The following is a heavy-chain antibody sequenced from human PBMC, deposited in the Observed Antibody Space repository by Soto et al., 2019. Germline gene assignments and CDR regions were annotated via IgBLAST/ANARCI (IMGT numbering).Heavy chain of an antibody. CDR3: VTVNLVGAAYYFDY. V-gene: IGHV4-30-4*01. D-gene: IGHD1-26*01. Sequence: TLSLTCTVSGGSIRNGDYYWGWIRQPPGTGLEWIGYVYYSGTTYSHPSLNSRVSISVDTSENQFSLRLTSVTAADTAVYYCVTVNLVGAAYYFDYWGPGTLVTVSS. CDR1: GGSIRNGDYY. CDR2: VYYSGTT. J-gene: IGHJ4*02.